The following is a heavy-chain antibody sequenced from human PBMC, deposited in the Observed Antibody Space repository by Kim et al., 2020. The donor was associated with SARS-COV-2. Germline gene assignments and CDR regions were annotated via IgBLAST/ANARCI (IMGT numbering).Heavy chain of an antibody. Sequence: ASVKVSCKASGYTFTSYGISWVRQAPGQGLEWMGWISAYNGNTNYAQKLQCRVTMTTDTSTSTAYMELRSLRSDDTAVYYCARASWNDERGIISYYFDYWGQGTLVTVSS. CDR1: GYTFTSYG. J-gene: IGHJ4*02. CDR3: ARASWNDERGIISYYFDY. D-gene: IGHD1-1*01. CDR2: ISAYNGNT. V-gene: IGHV1-18*01.